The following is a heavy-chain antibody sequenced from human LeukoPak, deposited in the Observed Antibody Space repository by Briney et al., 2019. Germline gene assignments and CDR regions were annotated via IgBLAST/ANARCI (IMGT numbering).Heavy chain of an antibody. CDR2: IGANIGGT. V-gene: IGHV1-2*02. CDR1: VYTFTAYY. J-gene: IGHJ6*02. Sequence: ASVNVSCKASVYTFTAYYMSWVRQAPGPRLEWMGWIGANIGGTKYVQKYQGRVTMTRDTSISTAYMELRRLRSDDTGVYYCARGLMDVWGQGTTVTVSS. CDR3: ARGLMDV.